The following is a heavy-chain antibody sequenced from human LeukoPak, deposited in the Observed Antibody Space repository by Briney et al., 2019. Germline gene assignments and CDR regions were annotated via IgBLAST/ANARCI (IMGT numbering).Heavy chain of an antibody. CDR3: ARDRGYFVFDY. Sequence: GGSLRLSCAASGFTFSRFWMTWVRQAPGKGLEWVANIKEDGSDKYYVSSVKGRFTVSRDSAKNSLYLQMNSLRDEDTAVYYCARDRGYFVFDYWGQGTLVTVSS. V-gene: IGHV3-7*01. D-gene: IGHD3-10*01. CDR2: IKEDGSDK. J-gene: IGHJ4*02. CDR1: GFTFSRFW.